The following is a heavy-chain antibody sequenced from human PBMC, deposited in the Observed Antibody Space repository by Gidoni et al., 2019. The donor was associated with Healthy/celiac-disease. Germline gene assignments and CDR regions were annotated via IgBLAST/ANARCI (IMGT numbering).Heavy chain of an antibody. D-gene: IGHD3-10*01. J-gene: IGHJ6*03. Sequence: QVQLVESGGGLVKPGGSLRLSCAASGFTFSDYYMSWIRQAPGKGLEWVSYISSSSSYTNYADSVKGRFTISRDNAKNSLYLQMNSLRAEDTAVYYCARNHKDYYGSGSYYYMDVWGKGTTVTVSS. CDR2: ISSSSSYT. V-gene: IGHV3-11*05. CDR3: ARNHKDYYGSGSYYYMDV. CDR1: GFTFSDYY.